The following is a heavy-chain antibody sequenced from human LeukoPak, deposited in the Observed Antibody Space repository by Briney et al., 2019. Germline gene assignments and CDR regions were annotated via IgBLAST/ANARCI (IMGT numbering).Heavy chain of an antibody. D-gene: IGHD1-26*01. CDR3: ARGIVGATDGMDV. V-gene: IGHV3-66*01. CDR2: IYSGGST. Sequence: GGSLRLSCAASGFTVSSNYMSWARQAPGKGLEWVSVIYSGGSTYYADSVKGRFTISRDNSKNTLYLQMNSLRAEDTAVYYCARGIVGATDGMDVWGQGTTVTVSS. CDR1: GFTVSSNY. J-gene: IGHJ6*02.